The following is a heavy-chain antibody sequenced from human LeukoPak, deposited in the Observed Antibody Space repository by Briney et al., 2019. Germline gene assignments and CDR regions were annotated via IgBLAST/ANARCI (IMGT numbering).Heavy chain of an antibody. CDR2: IKQDGSEK. Sequence: PGGSLRLSCAASGFTFSSYSMNWVRQAPGKGREWVANIKQDGSEKYYVDSVKGRFTISRDNAKNSLHLQMNSLRAEDTAVYYCARRWAFDYWGQGTLVTVSS. CDR1: GFTFSSYS. D-gene: IGHD4-23*01. J-gene: IGHJ4*02. CDR3: ARRWAFDY. V-gene: IGHV3-7*01.